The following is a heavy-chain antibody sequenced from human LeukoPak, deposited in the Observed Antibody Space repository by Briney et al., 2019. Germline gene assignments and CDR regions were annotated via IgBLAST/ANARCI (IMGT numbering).Heavy chain of an antibody. Sequence: ASVKVSCKASGYTFTSYYMHWVRQAPGQGLEWMGIINPSGGSTSYAQKFQGRVTMTRDTSTSTVYMELSSLRSENTAVYYCARDNSRLGYDYWGQGTLVTVSS. D-gene: IGHD3-9*01. V-gene: IGHV1-46*01. CDR3: ARDNSRLGYDY. CDR2: INPSGGST. J-gene: IGHJ4*02. CDR1: GYTFTSYY.